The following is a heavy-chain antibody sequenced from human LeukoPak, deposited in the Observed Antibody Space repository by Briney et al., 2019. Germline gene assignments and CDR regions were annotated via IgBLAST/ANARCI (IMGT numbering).Heavy chain of an antibody. Sequence: GGSLRFSCAASGFTFSDYYMSWIRQAPGKGLEWVSYISSSSSYTNYADSVKGRFTISRDNAKNSLYLQMNSLRAEDTAVYYCARDPSNYYGSGSYCDYWGQGTLVTVSS. J-gene: IGHJ4*02. D-gene: IGHD3-10*01. CDR1: GFTFSDYY. CDR2: ISSSSSYT. CDR3: ARDPSNYYGSGSYCDY. V-gene: IGHV3-11*05.